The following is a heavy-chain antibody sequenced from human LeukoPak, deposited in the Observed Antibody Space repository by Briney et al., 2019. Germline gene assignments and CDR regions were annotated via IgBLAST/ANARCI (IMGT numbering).Heavy chain of an antibody. CDR3: AGGYSYGSTTFDY. J-gene: IGHJ4*02. CDR1: VGSISSYY. D-gene: IGHD5-18*01. CDR2: IYYSGST. Sequence: SDTLSLTSTVSVGSISSYYWSWIPQPPGKGLEWIGYIYYSGSTNYNPSLKSRVTISVDTSKNQFSLKLSSVTAADTAVYYCAGGYSYGSTTFDYWGQGTLVTVSS. V-gene: IGHV4-59*01.